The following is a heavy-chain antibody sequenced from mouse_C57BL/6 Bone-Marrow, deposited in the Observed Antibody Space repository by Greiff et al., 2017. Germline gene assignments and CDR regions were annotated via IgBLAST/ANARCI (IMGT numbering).Heavy chain of an antibody. D-gene: IGHD2-2*01. J-gene: IGHJ3*01. Sequence: QVQLQQPGAELVKPGASVKLSCKASGYTFTSYWMHWVKQRPGQGLEWIGMITPNSGSTNYTEKFKSKATLTVDKSSSTAYMQISSLTCEDSAVSYCARGRVGWGFAYWDRGPLVTVSA. CDR1: GYTFTSYW. CDR3: ARGRVGWGFAY. V-gene: IGHV1-64*01. CDR2: ITPNSGST.